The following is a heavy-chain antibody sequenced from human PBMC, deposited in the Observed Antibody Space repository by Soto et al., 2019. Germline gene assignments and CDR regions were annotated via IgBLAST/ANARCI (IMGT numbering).Heavy chain of an antibody. Sequence: HVQLVQSGAEVKKPGASVKVSCKASGYTFTSYGISWVRQAPGQGLEWMGWISAYNGNTNYAQKLQGRVTMTTDTSTSTAYMELRSMRSYDTAVYYCARTDSGGYYFSGLTDYWGQGTLVTVSS. J-gene: IGHJ4*02. CDR2: ISAYNGNT. V-gene: IGHV1-18*01. CDR3: ARTDSGGYYFSGLTDY. D-gene: IGHD3-22*01. CDR1: GYTFTSYG.